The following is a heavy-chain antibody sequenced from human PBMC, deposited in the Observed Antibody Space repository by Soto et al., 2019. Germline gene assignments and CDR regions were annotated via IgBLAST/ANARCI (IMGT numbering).Heavy chain of an antibody. CDR3: ARAEKPSRGLTMARGLITTFDY. CDR2: IYYSGST. Sequence: XASLELPCTVCGGCVSSGRDYWSWLRQPPGKGLEWIGYIYYSGSTSYNPSLKSRVTISVDTSKNQFSLKLSSVTAADTAVYFCARAEKPSRGLTMARGLITTFDYCAQRTLVIVS. V-gene: IGHV4-61*01. D-gene: IGHD3-10*01. CDR1: GGCVSSGRDY. J-gene: IGHJ4*02.